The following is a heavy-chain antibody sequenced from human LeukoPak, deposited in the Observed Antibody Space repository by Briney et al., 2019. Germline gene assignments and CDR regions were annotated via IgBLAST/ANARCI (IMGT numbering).Heavy chain of an antibody. CDR3: ARGVSSSWWGGRDAFDI. CDR1: GFTFSSYA. J-gene: IGHJ3*02. Sequence: LGGSLRLSCAASGFTFSSYAMHWVRQAPGKGLEWVAVISYDGSNKYYADSVKGRFTISRDNSKNTLYLQMNSLRAEDMAVYYCARGVSSSWWGGRDAFDIWGQGTMVTVSS. V-gene: IGHV3-30*04. D-gene: IGHD6-13*01. CDR2: ISYDGSNK.